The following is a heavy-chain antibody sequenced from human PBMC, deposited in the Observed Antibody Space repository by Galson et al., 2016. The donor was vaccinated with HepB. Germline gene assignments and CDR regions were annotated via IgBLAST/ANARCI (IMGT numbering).Heavy chain of an antibody. V-gene: IGHV3-72*01. J-gene: IGHJ4*02. CDR1: GFTFGDHY. D-gene: IGHD1-26*01. CDR3: VRGHGMGGATGFDY. CDR2: TRNKTKSYTT. Sequence: SLRLSCAASGFTFGDHYMDWVRQAPGKGLEWVGRTRNKTKSYTTEYAASVEGRFTISRDDSKNSLYLQMNSLKTEDTAVYYCVRGHGMGGATGFDYWGQGTLVTVSS.